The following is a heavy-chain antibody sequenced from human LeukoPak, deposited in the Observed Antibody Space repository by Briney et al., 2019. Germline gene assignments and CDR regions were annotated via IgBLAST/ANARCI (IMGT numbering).Heavy chain of an antibody. D-gene: IGHD7-27*01. V-gene: IGHV3-7*01. J-gene: IGHJ4*02. Sequence: GGSLRLSCAASGFTFRSFWMSWVRQAPGKGLEWVANMNQHGGETNYVDSMKGRFTISRDNAKNSLYLQMNSLRDEDTAVYYCARGRPSDWGVDYWGQGTPVTVSS. CDR3: ARGRPSDWGVDY. CDR1: GFTFRSFW. CDR2: MNQHGGET.